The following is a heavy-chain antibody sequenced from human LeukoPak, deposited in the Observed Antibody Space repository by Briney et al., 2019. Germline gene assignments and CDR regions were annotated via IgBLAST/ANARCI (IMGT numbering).Heavy chain of an antibody. J-gene: IGHJ6*02. CDR1: GFTVSSNY. Sequence: GGSLRLSCAASGFTVSSNYMSWVRQAPGKGLEWVSVIYTGGGTDYADSVKGRFTIPRDNSKNTLYLQMNSLRAEDTAVYYCARVPRGYDSSGYDYYYAMDVWGQGTTVTVSS. CDR3: ARVPRGYDSSGYDYYYAMDV. D-gene: IGHD3-22*01. V-gene: IGHV3-53*01. CDR2: IYTGGGT.